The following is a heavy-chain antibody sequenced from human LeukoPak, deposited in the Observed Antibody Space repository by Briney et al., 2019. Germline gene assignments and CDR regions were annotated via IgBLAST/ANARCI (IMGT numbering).Heavy chain of an antibody. CDR1: GDSVSSATAA. V-gene: IGHV6-1*01. CDR2: TYYRSKWYK. J-gene: IGHJ5*02. CDR3: IRDQVGFDP. Sequence: SQTLSLTCAISGDSVSSATAAWNWIRQSPSRGLEWLGRTYYRSKWYKEYAVSVKSRIVINPDTSKNQFSLQLNSVTPDDTAVYYCIRDQVGFDPWGQGTLVTVSS. D-gene: IGHD1-26*01.